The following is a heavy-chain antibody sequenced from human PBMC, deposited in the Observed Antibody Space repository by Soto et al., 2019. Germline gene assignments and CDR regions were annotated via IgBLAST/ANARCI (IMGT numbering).Heavy chain of an antibody. CDR1: GYTFTSYG. CDR2: ISAYNGNT. D-gene: IGHD2-15*01. J-gene: IGHJ5*02. CDR3: ARFVVVVAANQGWLDP. Sequence: ASVKVSCKASGYTFTSYGISWVRQAPGQGLEWMGWISAYNGNTNYAQKLQGRVTMTTDTSTSTAYMELRSLRSDDTAVYYCARFVVVVAANQGWLDPWGQGTLVTVS. V-gene: IGHV1-18*01.